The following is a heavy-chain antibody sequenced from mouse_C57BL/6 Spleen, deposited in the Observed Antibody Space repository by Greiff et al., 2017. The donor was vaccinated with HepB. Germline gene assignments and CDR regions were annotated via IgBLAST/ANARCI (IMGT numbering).Heavy chain of an antibody. J-gene: IGHJ1*03. D-gene: IGHD1-1*01. CDR2: FYPGSGSI. Sequence: QVQLKQSGAELVKPGASVKLSCKASGYTFTEYTIHWVKQRSGQGLEWIGWFYPGSGSIKYNEKFKDKATLTADKSSSTIYMELSRLTSEDSAVYFCARHEGDYYGSSCDWYFDVWGTGTTVTVSS. CDR1: GYTFTEYT. V-gene: IGHV1-62-2*01. CDR3: ARHEGDYYGSSCDWYFDV.